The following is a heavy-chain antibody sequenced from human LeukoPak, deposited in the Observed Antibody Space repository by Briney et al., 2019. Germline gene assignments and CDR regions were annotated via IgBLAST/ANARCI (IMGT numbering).Heavy chain of an antibody. CDR1: GGTFSSYA. D-gene: IGHD6-13*01. CDR2: IIPIFGTA. J-gene: IGHJ3*02. V-gene: IGHV1-69*13. Sequence: GASVKVSCKASGGTFSSYAISWVRQAPGQGLEWMGGIIPIFGTANYAQKFQGRVTITADESTSTAYMELSSLRSEDTAVYYCARGDVRGSSWYLDAFDIWGQGTMVTVSS. CDR3: ARGDVRGSSWYLDAFDI.